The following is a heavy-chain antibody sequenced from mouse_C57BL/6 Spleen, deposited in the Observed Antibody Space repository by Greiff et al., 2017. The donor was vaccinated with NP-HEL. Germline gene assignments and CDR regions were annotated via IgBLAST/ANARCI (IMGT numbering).Heavy chain of an antibody. CDR3: ARGDGYDGDPYFDY. CDR1: GYTFTSYW. D-gene: IGHD2-2*01. J-gene: IGHJ2*01. Sequence: QVQLKQPGAELVKPGASVKLSCKASGYTFTSYWMHWVKQRPGQGLEWIGMIHPNSGSTNYNEKFKSKATLTVDKSSSTAYMQLSSLTSEDSAVYYCARGDGYDGDPYFDYWGQGTTLTVSS. CDR2: IHPNSGST. V-gene: IGHV1-64*01.